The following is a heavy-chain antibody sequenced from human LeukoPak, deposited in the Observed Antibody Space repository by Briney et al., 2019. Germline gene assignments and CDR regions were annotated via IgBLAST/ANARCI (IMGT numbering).Heavy chain of an antibody. Sequence: GESLKISCKGSGYSFTSYWIGWVRQIPGKGLEWMGIIYPGASDTTYSPSFQGQVTISADKSINTAYLQWSSLKASDTAVYYCARLRSSGYYHMDFGYWGQGTLVTVSS. CDR1: GYSFTSYW. CDR2: IYPGASDT. V-gene: IGHV5-51*01. J-gene: IGHJ4*02. CDR3: ARLRSSGYYHMDFGY. D-gene: IGHD3-22*01.